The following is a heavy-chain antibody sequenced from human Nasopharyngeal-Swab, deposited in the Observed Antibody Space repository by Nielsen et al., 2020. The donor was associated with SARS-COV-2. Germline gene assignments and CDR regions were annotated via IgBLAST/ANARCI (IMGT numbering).Heavy chain of an antibody. Sequence: SQTLSLTCVVYGGSFSGSYWGWIRQPLGKGPEWIAEINHSGSTNYNPSLKSRVTLSVDTSMNQVSLEVSSVTAADTAVYYCARGLSGIVPAPILGLGPYYYYYYMDVWGKGTTVTVSS. CDR1: GGSFSGSY. CDR2: INHSGST. CDR3: ARGLSGIVPAPILGLGPYYYYYYMDV. V-gene: IGHV4-34*01. J-gene: IGHJ6*03. D-gene: IGHD2-2*01.